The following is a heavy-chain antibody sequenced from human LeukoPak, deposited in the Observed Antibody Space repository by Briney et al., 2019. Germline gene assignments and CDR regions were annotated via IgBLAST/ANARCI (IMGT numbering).Heavy chain of an antibody. CDR3: ARDNGDYVYYFDC. V-gene: IGHV4-59*01. J-gene: IGHJ4*02. CDR2: IYYSGST. Sequence: PSETLSLTCTVSGGSISSYYWSWTRQPPGKGLEWIGYIYYSGSTNYNPSLKSRVTISVDTSKNQFSLKLSSVTAADTAVYYCARDNGDYVYYFDCWGQGTLVTVSS. CDR1: GGSISSYY. D-gene: IGHD4-17*01.